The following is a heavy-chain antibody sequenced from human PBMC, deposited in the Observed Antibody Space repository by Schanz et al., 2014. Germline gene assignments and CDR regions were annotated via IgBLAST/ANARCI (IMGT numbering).Heavy chain of an antibody. CDR1: GFTFSSYS. Sequence: VQLVESGGGVVQPGRSLRLSCAASGFTFSSYSMNWVRQAPGKGLEWLSYISRDGTTSYYADSVKGRFTISRDNAKNSLYLEMTSLRGEDTAVYYCARENLNWEAFDIWGQGTVVTVSS. D-gene: IGHD7-27*01. CDR3: ARENLNWEAFDI. CDR2: ISRDGTTS. V-gene: IGHV3-48*04. J-gene: IGHJ3*02.